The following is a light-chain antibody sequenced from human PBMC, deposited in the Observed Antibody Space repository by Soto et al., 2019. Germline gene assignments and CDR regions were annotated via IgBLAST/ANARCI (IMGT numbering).Light chain of an antibody. Sequence: EIVMTQSPAPLSVSPGERVTLSCRASQSVSSNLAWYQQKPGQNPRLLIYDASTGATGIPDRFSGSGSGTEFTLTISSLQSEDFAVYYCQQYNNWPRTFGQGTKVEIK. CDR1: QSVSSN. V-gene: IGKV3-15*01. J-gene: IGKJ1*01. CDR2: DAS. CDR3: QQYNNWPRT.